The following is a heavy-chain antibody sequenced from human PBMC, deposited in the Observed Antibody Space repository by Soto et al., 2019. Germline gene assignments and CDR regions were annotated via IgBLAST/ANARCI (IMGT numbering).Heavy chain of an antibody. CDR3: AREKIFGVNYYGMDV. Sequence: PSETLSLTCTVSGGSISSYYWSWIRQPPGKGLEWIGYIYYSGSTNYNPSLKSRVTISVDTSKNQFSLKLSSVTAADTAVYYCAREKIFGVNYYGMDVWGQGTTVTVSS. CDR2: IYYSGST. D-gene: IGHD3-3*01. V-gene: IGHV4-59*01. CDR1: GGSISSYY. J-gene: IGHJ6*02.